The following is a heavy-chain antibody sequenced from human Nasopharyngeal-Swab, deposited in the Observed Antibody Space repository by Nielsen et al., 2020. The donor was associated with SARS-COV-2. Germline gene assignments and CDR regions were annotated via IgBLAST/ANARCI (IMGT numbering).Heavy chain of an antibody. J-gene: IGHJ3*01. CDR3: AREEVTADAFDL. V-gene: IGHV3-30-3*01. D-gene: IGHD2-21*02. Sequence: GGSLRLSWAASGFTFSSYAMHWVRQAPGKGLEWVAVISYDGSNKYYADSVKGRFTISRDNSKNTLYLQMNSLRAEDTAVYYCAREEVTADAFDLWGQGTMVTVSS. CDR1: GFTFSSYA. CDR2: ISYDGSNK.